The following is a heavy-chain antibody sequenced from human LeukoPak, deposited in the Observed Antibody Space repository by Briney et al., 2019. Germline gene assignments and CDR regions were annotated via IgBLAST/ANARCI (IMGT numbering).Heavy chain of an antibody. J-gene: IGHJ6*03. V-gene: IGHV7-4-1*02. Sequence: ASVKVSCKASGYTFTGYYMHWVRQAPGQGLEWMGWINTNTGNPTYAQGFTGRFVFSLDTSVSTAYLQISSLKAEDTAVYYCARGAGVPAAIYYYYYMDVWGKGTTVTVSS. CDR1: GYTFTGYY. CDR2: INTNTGNP. D-gene: IGHD2-2*01. CDR3: ARGAGVPAAIYYYYYMDV.